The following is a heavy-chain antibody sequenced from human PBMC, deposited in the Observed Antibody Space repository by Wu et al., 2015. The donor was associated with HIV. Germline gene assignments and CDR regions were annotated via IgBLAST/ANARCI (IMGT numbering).Heavy chain of an antibody. CDR3: ARNHGYYYDSSGYYTNDAFDI. Sequence: QVQLVQSGAEVKKPGASVKVSCKASGYTFTSYDINWVRQATGQGLEWMGWMNPNSGNTGYAQKFQGRVTMTRNTSISTAYMELSSLRSEDTAVYYCARNHGYYYDSSGYYTNDAFDIWGQGTMVTVSS. D-gene: IGHD3-22*01. J-gene: IGHJ3*02. CDR2: MNPNSGNT. CDR1: GYTFTSYD. V-gene: IGHV1-8*01.